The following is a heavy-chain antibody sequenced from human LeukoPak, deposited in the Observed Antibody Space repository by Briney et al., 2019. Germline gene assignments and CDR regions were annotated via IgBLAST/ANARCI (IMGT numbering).Heavy chain of an antibody. CDR3: AGRRSGSSEVVH. J-gene: IGHJ4*02. CDR2: VYYLQTT. V-gene: IGHV4-39*01. Sequence: SETLSLTCTVSGVSISSSDYYWVWIRQPPGKGLEWIGNVYYLQTTYYYNPSLKSRVSISVDPSKNQFSLRLNSVTAADTAVYYCAGRRSGSSEVVHWGQGTLVTVSP. CDR1: GVSISSSDYY. D-gene: IGHD6-6*01.